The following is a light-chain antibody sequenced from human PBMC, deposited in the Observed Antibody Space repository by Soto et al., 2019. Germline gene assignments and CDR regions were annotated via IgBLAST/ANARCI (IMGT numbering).Light chain of an antibody. V-gene: IGKV1-5*01. CDR1: QSISSW. CDR2: DAS. J-gene: IGKJ1*01. Sequence: QVTQSPSTLSASVGDRATITCRASQSISSWLAWYQQKPGKAPKLLIYDASSLESGVPSRFSGSGSGTEFTLTISSLQPDDFATYYCQQYNSYSRTFGQGTKVDIK. CDR3: QQYNSYSRT.